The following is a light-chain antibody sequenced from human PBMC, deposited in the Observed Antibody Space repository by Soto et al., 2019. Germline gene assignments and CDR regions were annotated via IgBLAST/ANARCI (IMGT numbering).Light chain of an antibody. CDR3: QQYGSVPLT. V-gene: IGKV3-20*01. J-gene: IGKJ4*01. Sequence: EIVLPQSPGTLSLSPGERATLTCRASHSVSTSYLAWYQQKPGQAPRLLIYGASSRATGIPDRFSGSGSGADFTLTTSRLEPEDFAVYYCQQYGSVPLTFGGGTKVEIK. CDR1: HSVSTSY. CDR2: GAS.